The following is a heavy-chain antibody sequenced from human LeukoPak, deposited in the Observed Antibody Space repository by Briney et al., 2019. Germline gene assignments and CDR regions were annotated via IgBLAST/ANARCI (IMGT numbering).Heavy chain of an antibody. J-gene: IGHJ4*02. V-gene: IGHV3-23*01. Sequence: GGSLRLSCAASGFTFSSYAMSWVRQAPGKGLEWVSAISGSGGSTYYADSVKGRFTISRDNAKNSLYLQMNSLRAEDTAVYYCARDSLIAARPGIFDYWGQGTLVTVSS. CDR2: ISGSGGST. D-gene: IGHD6-6*01. CDR3: ARDSLIAARPGIFDY. CDR1: GFTFSSYA.